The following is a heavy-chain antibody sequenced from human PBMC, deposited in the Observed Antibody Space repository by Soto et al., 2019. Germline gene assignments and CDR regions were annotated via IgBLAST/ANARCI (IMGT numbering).Heavy chain of an antibody. CDR1: GGSISSYY. V-gene: IGHV4-4*07. J-gene: IGHJ6*01. Sequence: SQTLSLSCTVSGGSISSYYVSWIRQSAGKGLEWIGRIDTSGTTNYNPSLKSRVTMSVDASKNHFSLNPSSVTAADTAVYYCARGPRGYVYYHGMDVWGQGTTVPVSA. CDR2: IDTSGTT. CDR3: ARGPRGYVYYHGMDV. D-gene: IGHD3-10*01.